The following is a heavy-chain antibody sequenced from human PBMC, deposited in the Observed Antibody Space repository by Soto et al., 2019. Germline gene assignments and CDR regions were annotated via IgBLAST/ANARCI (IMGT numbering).Heavy chain of an antibody. V-gene: IGHV4-30-2*01. J-gene: IGHJ5*02. CDR1: GGSISSGGYS. D-gene: IGHD4-4*01. Sequence: SETLSLTCAVSGGSISSGGYSWSWIRQPPGKGLEWIGYIYHSGSTYYNPSLKSRVTISVDRSKNQFSLKLSSVTAADTAVYYCARAYMTSAPSIDVFHPRGQGTLVTVSS. CDR2: IYHSGST. CDR3: ARAYMTSAPSIDVFHP.